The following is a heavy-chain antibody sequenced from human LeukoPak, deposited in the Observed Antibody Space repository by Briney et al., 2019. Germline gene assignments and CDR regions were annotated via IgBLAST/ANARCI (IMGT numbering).Heavy chain of an antibody. J-gene: IGHJ4*02. CDR2: INPSGGIT. D-gene: IGHD1-26*01. Sequence: ASVKVSCKASGYTFSSYYIHWVRRAPGQGLEWMGIINPSGGITTYAQKFEGRVTMTRDTSTSTVDMKLSRLRSEDTAVYYCARYSGSYHTYFDSWGQGTLVTVSS. V-gene: IGHV1-46*01. CDR1: GYTFSSYY. CDR3: ARYSGSYHTYFDS.